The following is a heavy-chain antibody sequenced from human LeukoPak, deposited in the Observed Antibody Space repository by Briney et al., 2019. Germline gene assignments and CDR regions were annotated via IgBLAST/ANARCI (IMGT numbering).Heavy chain of an antibody. D-gene: IGHD6-13*01. CDR3: ARGLRAIAAAVFDY. Sequence: GRSLRLSCAASGFTFSSYAMHWVRQAPGKGLEWVAVISSDGSNKYYADSVKGRFTISRDNSKNTLYLQMNSLRAEDTAVYYCARGLRAIAAAVFDYWGQGSLVTVSS. J-gene: IGHJ4*02. CDR1: GFTFSSYA. CDR2: ISSDGSNK. V-gene: IGHV3-30-3*01.